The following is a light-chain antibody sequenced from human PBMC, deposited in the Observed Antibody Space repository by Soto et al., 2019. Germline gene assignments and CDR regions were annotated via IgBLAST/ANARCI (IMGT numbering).Light chain of an antibody. CDR2: EAS. CDR3: QQYNSYPLT. J-gene: IGKJ4*01. Sequence: DIQMTQSPSTLSASVGDRATITCRASQSISSRLAWYQQKPGKAPKLLIHEASSLESGVPSRFSGSGSETEFTLTITSLQTDDFANYYCQQYNSYPLTFGGGTKVEIK. CDR1: QSISSR. V-gene: IGKV1-5*03.